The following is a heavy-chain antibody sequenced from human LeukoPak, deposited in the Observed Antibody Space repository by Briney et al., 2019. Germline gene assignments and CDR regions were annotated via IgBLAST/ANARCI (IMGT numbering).Heavy chain of an antibody. CDR2: INPSGGST. D-gene: IGHD2-15*01. CDR1: VYTFTSYY. Sequence: GASVKVSCKASVYTFTSYYMHWVRQAPGQGLEWMGIINPSGGSTSYAQKFQGRVTMTRDTSTSTVYMELSSLRSEDTAVYYCARDATEPSVVVVAATPYYFDYWGQGTLVTVSS. CDR3: ARDATEPSVVVVAATPYYFDY. V-gene: IGHV1-46*01. J-gene: IGHJ4*02.